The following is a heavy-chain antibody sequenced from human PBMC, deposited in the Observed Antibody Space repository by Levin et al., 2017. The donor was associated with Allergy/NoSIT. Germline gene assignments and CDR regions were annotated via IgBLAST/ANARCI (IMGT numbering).Heavy chain of an antibody. Sequence: GGSLRLSCAASGFTFSTYGMIWVRQAPGKGLEWISYISSRRTTFYYADSVKGRFTISRDDPMNTLSLQMSRLRAEDTAVYYCARDEEAYGDAYDIWGQGTRVTVSS. D-gene: IGHD2-8*01. J-gene: IGHJ3*02. CDR2: ISSRRTTF. V-gene: IGHV3-48*01. CDR3: ARDEEAYGDAYDI. CDR1: GFTFSTYG.